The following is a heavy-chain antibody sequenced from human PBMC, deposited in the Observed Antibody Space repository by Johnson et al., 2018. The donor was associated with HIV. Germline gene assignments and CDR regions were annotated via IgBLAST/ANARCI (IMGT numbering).Heavy chain of an antibody. D-gene: IGHD7-27*01. CDR1: GFTFSSYW. Sequence: VQLVESGGGLVQPGGSLRLSCAASGFTFSSYWMSWVRQAPGKGLEWVANIKQDGSEKYYVDSVKGRFTISRDNAKNSLYLQMNSLRAEDTALYYCARDHLTGNYAFDICGQGTMVTVSS. J-gene: IGHJ3*02. CDR3: ARDHLTGNYAFDI. CDR2: IKQDGSEK. V-gene: IGHV3-7*03.